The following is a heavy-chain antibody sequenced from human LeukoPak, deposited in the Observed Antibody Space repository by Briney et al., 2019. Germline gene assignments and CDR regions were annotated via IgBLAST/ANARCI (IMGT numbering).Heavy chain of an antibody. D-gene: IGHD5-24*01. Sequence: QAGGSLRLSCAASGFTFSGYGMHWVRQAPGKGLEWVAIIWYDGSNKYYADSVKGRFTISRDNSNNTLYLQMNSLRGEDTAVYYCAKDKMYTSTSHHYYAMDVWGQGTTVTVSS. V-gene: IGHV3-30*02. CDR3: AKDKMYTSTSHHYYAMDV. CDR2: IWYDGSNK. J-gene: IGHJ6*02. CDR1: GFTFSGYG.